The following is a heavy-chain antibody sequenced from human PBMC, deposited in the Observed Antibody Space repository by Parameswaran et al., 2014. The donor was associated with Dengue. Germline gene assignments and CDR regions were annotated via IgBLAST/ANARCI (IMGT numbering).Heavy chain of an antibody. CDR3: SRALNWNYFSYYFDH. D-gene: IGHD1-7*01. Sequence: WIRQPPGKGLEWVGFIRSKVYGETTEYAASVKGRFTISRDDSTNIAYLQMNSLKTEDTAVYFCSRALNWNYFSYYFDHWGQGTLVTVSS. CDR2: IRSKVYGETT. V-gene: IGHV3-49*02. J-gene: IGHJ4*02.